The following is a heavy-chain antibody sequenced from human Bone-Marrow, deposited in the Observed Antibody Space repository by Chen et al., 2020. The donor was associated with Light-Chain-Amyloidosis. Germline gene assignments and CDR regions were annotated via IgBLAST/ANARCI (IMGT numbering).Heavy chain of an antibody. CDR1: GGSISSGGYY. J-gene: IGHJ2*01. CDR2: INYSGST. V-gene: IGHV4-31*03. D-gene: IGHD3-22*01. CDR3: ARDLDGYDSGGDYSWYFDL. Sequence: QVQLQESGPGLVTPSQTLSLTCTVSGGSISSGGYYWSWIRQHPGKGLEWIGNINYSGSTSYNPSLKSRVTISLDTSKNQFSLNLSSVTAADTAVYYCARDLDGYDSGGDYSWYFDLWGRGTLVTVSS.